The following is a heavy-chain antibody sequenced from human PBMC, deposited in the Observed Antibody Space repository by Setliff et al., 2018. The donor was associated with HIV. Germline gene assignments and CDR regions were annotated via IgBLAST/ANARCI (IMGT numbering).Heavy chain of an antibody. J-gene: IGHJ4*02. Sequence: PGGSLRLSCAASGFTFRSYAMHWVRQAPGKGLEWVADIKQDGSEKYYGDSVQGRFTVSRDNAENSVYLQMNSLRAEDTAVYYCARDGGEYWGQGTLVTVSS. V-gene: IGHV3-7*01. CDR3: ARDGGEY. D-gene: IGHD3-16*01. CDR2: IKQDGSEK. CDR1: GFTFRSYA.